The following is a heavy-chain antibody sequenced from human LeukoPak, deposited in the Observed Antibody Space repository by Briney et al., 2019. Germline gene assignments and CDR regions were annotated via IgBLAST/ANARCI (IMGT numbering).Heavy chain of an antibody. Sequence: GRSLRLSCAASGFTFSTSPMPWVRQAPGKGLEWVAAILYDGNTRYNTDSVKGRFTVSRDNSQNTLYLQMNSLSAEDTAVYYCAKNWHLDSWGQGTLVTVSS. J-gene: IGHJ4*02. CDR2: ILYDGNTR. D-gene: IGHD1-1*01. CDR1: GFTFSTSP. V-gene: IGHV3-30*04. CDR3: AKNWHLDS.